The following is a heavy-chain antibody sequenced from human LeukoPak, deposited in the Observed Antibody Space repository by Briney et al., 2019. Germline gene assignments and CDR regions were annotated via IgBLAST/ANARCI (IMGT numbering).Heavy chain of an antibody. CDR1: GGTFSSYA. Sequence: GASVKVSCKASGGTFSSYAISGVRQAPGQGLEWMGGIIPIFGTANYAQKFQGRVTITADKSTSTAYMELSSLRSEDTAVYYCARARRRSSGYWDYWGQGTLVTVSS. CDR3: ARARRRSSGYWDY. CDR2: IIPIFGTA. V-gene: IGHV1-69*06. D-gene: IGHD3-22*01. J-gene: IGHJ4*02.